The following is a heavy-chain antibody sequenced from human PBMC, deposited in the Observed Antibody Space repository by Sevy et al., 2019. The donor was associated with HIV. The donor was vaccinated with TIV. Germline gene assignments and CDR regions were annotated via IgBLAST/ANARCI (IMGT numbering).Heavy chain of an antibody. CDR1: GFTFRRYW. CDR3: TKMKDDSSGFHLDY. J-gene: IGHJ4*02. Sequence: GGSLRLSCAASGFTFRRYWMSWVRQAPGKGLEWVANIKQDGSEKYYVDSVKGRFTMSRDNAKNSLYLQMNSLRAEDTAVYYCTKMKDDSSGFHLDYGGQGTLVTVS. CDR2: IKQDGSEK. V-gene: IGHV3-7*01. D-gene: IGHD3-22*01.